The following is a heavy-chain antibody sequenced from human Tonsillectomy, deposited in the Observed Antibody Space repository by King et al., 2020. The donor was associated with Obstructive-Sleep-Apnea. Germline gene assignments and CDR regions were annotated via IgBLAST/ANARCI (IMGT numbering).Heavy chain of an antibody. CDR1: GGSISSGGYY. V-gene: IGHV4-31*03. CDR2: IYYSGST. J-gene: IGHJ6*02. CDR3: ARERRSYYYYGMDV. Sequence: QLQESGPGLVKPSQTLSLTCTVSGGSISSGGYYWSWIRQHPGKGLEWIGYIYYSGSTYYNPSLKSRVIISVDTSKNQFSLKLSPVTAADTAVYYCARERRSYYYYGMDVWGQGTTVTVSS.